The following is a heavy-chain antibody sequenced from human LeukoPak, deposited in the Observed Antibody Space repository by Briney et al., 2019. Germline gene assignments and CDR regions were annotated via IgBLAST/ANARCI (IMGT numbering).Heavy chain of an antibody. V-gene: IGHV3-23*01. CDR3: ATSSSGWYVSRAFDI. D-gene: IGHD6-19*01. CDR2: ISGSGGST. CDR1: GFTFSSYE. Sequence: PGGSLRLSCAASGFTFSSYEMSWVRQAPGKGLEWVSAISGSGGSTYYADSVKGRFTISRDNSKNTLYLQMNSLRAEDTAVYYCATSSSGWYVSRAFDIWGQGTMVTVSS. J-gene: IGHJ3*02.